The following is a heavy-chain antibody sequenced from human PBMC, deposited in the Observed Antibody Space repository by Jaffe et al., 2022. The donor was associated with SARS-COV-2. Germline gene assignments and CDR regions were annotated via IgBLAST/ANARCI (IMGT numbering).Heavy chain of an antibody. CDR2: ISYDGSNK. Sequence: QVQLVESGGGVVQPGRSLRLSCAASGFTFSSYGMHWVRQAPGKGLEWVAVISYDGSNKYYADSVKGRFTISRDNSKNTLYLQMNSLRAEDTAVYYCAKSRSQGNGMDVWGQGTTVTVSS. CDR1: GFTFSSYG. V-gene: IGHV3-30*18. J-gene: IGHJ6*02. CDR3: AKSRSQGNGMDV.